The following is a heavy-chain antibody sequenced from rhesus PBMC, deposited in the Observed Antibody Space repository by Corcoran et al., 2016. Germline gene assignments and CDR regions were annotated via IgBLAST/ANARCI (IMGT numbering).Heavy chain of an antibody. CDR1: GFSFSDYY. V-gene: IGHV3S18*01. J-gene: IGHJ4*01. Sequence: EVQLVESGGGLAKPGGSLRPSCAASGFSFSDYYMDWDRQAPGKDREWVSGIRFTCGSTYYSSSVKDRFTISRENAKNTLYLHKDSLRAEGTAVYYCAGDSSTKLDYWGQGVLVTVSS. CDR3: AGDSSTKLDY. D-gene: IGHD2-39*01. CDR2: IRFTCGST.